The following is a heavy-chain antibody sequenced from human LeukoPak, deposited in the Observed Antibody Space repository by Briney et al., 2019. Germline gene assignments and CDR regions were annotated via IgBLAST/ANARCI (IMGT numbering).Heavy chain of an antibody. CDR3: TTDNNWNDDAFDI. CDR1: GLTFSNAW. D-gene: IGHD1-20*01. J-gene: IGHJ3*02. CDR2: IKSKTDGGTT. Sequence: MTGGSLRLSCAASGLTFSNAWMSWVRQAPGKGLEWVGRIKSKTDGGTTDYAAPVKGRFTISRDDSKNTLYLQMNSLKTEDTAVYYCTTDNNWNDDAFDIWGQGTMVTVSS. V-gene: IGHV3-15*01.